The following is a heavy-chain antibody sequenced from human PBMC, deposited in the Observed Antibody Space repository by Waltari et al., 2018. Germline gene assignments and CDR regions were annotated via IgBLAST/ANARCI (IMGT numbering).Heavy chain of an antibody. V-gene: IGHV3-7*01. D-gene: IGHD1-26*01. Sequence: EVQLVESGGGLVQPGGSLRLSCAASGFTFSSYWMSWVRQAPGKGLEWVANIKQDGSEKYYVDSVKGRFTISRDNAKNSLYLQMNSLRAEDTAVYYCAREPKWELQVNYYYYMDVWGKGTTVTVSS. CDR1: GFTFSSYW. J-gene: IGHJ6*03. CDR3: AREPKWELQVNYYYYMDV. CDR2: IKQDGSEK.